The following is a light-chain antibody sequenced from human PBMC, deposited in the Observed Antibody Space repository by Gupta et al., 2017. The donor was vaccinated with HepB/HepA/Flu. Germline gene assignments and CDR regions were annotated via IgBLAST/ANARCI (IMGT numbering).Light chain of an antibody. J-gene: IGKJ4*02. V-gene: IGKV3-11*01. Sequence: DIVLTQSPATLSLSPGERATLSCRASQSVSHYLAWSQQKTGQAPRRLIYDSSMGTTGVPGGCCGGGSGTNDSPTTSGLEHEDASLDFCQQRDDGSRTFGEGTRVEIK. CDR3: QQRDDGSRT. CDR1: QSVSHY. CDR2: DSS.